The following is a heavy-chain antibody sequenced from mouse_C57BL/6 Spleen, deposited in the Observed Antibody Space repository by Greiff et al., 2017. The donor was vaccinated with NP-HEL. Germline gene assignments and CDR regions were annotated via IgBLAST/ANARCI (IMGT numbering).Heavy chain of an antibody. CDR3: AREDDGYLLAY. V-gene: IGHV1-26*01. J-gene: IGHJ3*01. Sequence: EVQLQQSGPELVKPGASVKISCKASGYTFTDYYMNWVKQSHGKSLEWIGDINPNNGGTSYNQKFKSKATLTVDKSSSTAYMQLSSLTSEDSAVYYCAREDDGYLLAYWGQGTLVTVSA. CDR2: INPNNGGT. D-gene: IGHD2-3*01. CDR1: GYTFTDYY.